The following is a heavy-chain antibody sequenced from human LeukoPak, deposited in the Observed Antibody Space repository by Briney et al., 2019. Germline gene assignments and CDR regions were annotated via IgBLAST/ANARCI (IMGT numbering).Heavy chain of an antibody. Sequence: GRSLRLSCAASGFRFSSYGMHWVRQAPGKGLEWVAFRRFDGDIKYYGEAVKGRFTISRNNAENKVLLQMDNLRAEDTAVYFCARSVSYMDVWGQGTTVTVSS. CDR2: RRFDGDIK. V-gene: IGHV3-33*08. J-gene: IGHJ6*03. CDR3: ARSVSYMDV. D-gene: IGHD4-17*01. CDR1: GFRFSSYG.